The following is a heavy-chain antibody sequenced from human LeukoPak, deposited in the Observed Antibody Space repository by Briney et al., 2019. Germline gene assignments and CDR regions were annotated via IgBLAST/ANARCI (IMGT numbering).Heavy chain of an antibody. Sequence: PSGTLSLTCAVSGGSISSGGYYWSWIRQPAGKGLEWIGRIYTSGSTNYNPSLKSRVTISVDTSKNQFSLKLSSVTAADTAVYYCARGPPLPRYCSSTSCMTDFDYWGQGTLVTVSS. CDR2: IYTSGST. CDR3: ARGPPLPRYCSSTSCMTDFDY. J-gene: IGHJ4*02. D-gene: IGHD2-2*01. V-gene: IGHV4-61*02. CDR1: GGSISSGGYY.